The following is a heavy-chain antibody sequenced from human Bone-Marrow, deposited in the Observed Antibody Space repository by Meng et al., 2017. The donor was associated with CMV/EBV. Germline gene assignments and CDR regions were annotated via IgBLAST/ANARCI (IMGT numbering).Heavy chain of an antibody. D-gene: IGHD6-6*01. CDR3: ARATDSIAARPSAFDI. CDR1: GFTFSNYD. J-gene: IGHJ3*02. V-gene: IGHV3-30*03. CDR2: TSYEGSNK. Sequence: GGSLRLSCAVFGFTFSNYDMSWVRQAPGKGLEWVAVTSYEGSNKYYADSVKGRFTISRDNSKKTLYLQMNSLRAEDTAVYYCARATDSIAARPSAFDIWGQGTMVTVSS.